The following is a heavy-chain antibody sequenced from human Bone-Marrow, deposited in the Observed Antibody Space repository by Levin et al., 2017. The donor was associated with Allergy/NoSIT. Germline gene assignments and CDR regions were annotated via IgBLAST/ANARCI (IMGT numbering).Heavy chain of an antibody. CDR1: GGSISSGGYS. CDR3: ASKSSIAARPDY. V-gene: IGHV4-30-2*01. J-gene: IGHJ4*02. Sequence: SPTLSLPCAVSGGSISSGGYSWSWIRQPPGKGLEWIGYIYHSGSTYYNPSLKSRVTISVDRSKNQFSLKLSSVTAADTAVYYCASKSSIAARPDYWGQGTLVTVSS. CDR2: IYHSGST. D-gene: IGHD6-6*01.